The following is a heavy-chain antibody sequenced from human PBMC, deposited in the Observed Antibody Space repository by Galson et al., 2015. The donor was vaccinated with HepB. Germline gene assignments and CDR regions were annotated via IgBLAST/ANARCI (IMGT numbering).Heavy chain of an antibody. Sequence: SVKVSCKASGYTFSNYGIYWVRQAPGQGLEWMGGISTYNGHRTYSQNFQGRVTVITDTSTNTSYMEVRSLRSDDTAVYYCVRENPYTGNYPDYWGQGTLVIVSS. CDR1: GYTFSNYG. V-gene: IGHV1-18*04. CDR2: ISTYNGHR. D-gene: IGHD1-26*01. J-gene: IGHJ4*02. CDR3: VRENPYTGNYPDY.